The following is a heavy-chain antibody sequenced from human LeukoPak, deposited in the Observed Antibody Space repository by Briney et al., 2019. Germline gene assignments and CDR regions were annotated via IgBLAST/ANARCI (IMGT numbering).Heavy chain of an antibody. CDR3: TRAPSSGPFDY. CDR1: GYTFTGYY. V-gene: IGHV1-2*02. D-gene: IGHD3-22*01. Sequence: GASAKVSCKASGYTFTGYYIHWVRQAPGQGLEWMGWMNPNSGGTDYAQKFQGRVTMTRDTSISTAYMELSRLRSDDTALYYCTRAPSSGPFDYWGQGTLVTVSS. J-gene: IGHJ4*02. CDR2: MNPNSGGT.